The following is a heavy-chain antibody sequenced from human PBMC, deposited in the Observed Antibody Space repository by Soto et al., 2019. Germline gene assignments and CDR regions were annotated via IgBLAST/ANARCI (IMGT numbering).Heavy chain of an antibody. CDR2: ISSSSSTI. CDR1: GFTFSSYS. CDR3: VRVSWYCCGGSCDDDL. J-gene: IGHJ5*02. Sequence: EVQLVESGGGLVQPGGSLRLSCAASGFTFSSYSMNWVRQAPGKGLEWVSYISSSSSTIYYADSVKGRFTISRDNAKNSLYLQMNSLRDEGADVYYCVRVSWYCCGGSCDDDLWGQGALVSVSS. V-gene: IGHV3-48*02. D-gene: IGHD2-15*01.